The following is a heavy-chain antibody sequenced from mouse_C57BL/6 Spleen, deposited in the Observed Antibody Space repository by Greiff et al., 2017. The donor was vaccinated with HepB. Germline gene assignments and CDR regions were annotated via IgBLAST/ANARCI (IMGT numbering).Heavy chain of an antibody. CDR3: ARPGEDDYDVVFAY. D-gene: IGHD2-4*01. V-gene: IGHV5-17*01. CDR1: GFTFSDYG. Sequence: EVMLVESGGGLVQPGGSLKLSCAASGFTFSDYGMHWVRPAPEKGLEWVAYISSGSSTIYYADTVKGRFTISRDNAKNTLFLQMTSLRSEDTAMYYCARPGEDDYDVVFAYWGQGTLVTVSA. J-gene: IGHJ3*01. CDR2: ISSGSSTI.